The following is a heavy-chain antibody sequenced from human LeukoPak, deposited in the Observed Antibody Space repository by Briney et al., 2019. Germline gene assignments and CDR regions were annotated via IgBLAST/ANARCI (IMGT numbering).Heavy chain of an antibody. V-gene: IGHV4-59*01. D-gene: IGHD3-22*01. Sequence: SETLSLTCTVSGGSISSYYWSWIRQPPGKGLEWIGYIYYSGSTNYNPSLKSRVTISVDTSKNQLSLKLSSVTAADTAVYYCARLPYYYDSSGYSVWYFDLWGRGTLVTVSS. J-gene: IGHJ2*01. CDR1: GGSISSYY. CDR2: IYYSGST. CDR3: ARLPYYYDSSGYSVWYFDL.